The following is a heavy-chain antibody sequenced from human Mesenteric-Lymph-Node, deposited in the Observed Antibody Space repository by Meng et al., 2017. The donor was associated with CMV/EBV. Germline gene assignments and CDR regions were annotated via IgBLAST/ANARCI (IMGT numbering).Heavy chain of an antibody. CDR1: GYTFSGYY. J-gene: IGHJ6*02. D-gene: IGHD3-3*02. CDR2: INPTSGAT. CDR3: ARDPFYSSSYYGMDV. V-gene: IGHV1-2*02. Sequence: ASVKVSCKASGYTFSGYYMQWVRQAPGQGLEWMGWINPTSGATNYARKFQGRVTMTRDTSTSTAYMELRSLRSDDTAVYYCARDPFYSSSYYGMDVWGQGTTVTVSS.